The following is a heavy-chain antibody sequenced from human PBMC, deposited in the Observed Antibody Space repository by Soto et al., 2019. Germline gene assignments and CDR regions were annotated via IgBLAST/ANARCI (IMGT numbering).Heavy chain of an antibody. Sequence: PSETLSLTCTVSGGSISSGGYYWSWIRQHPGKGLEWIGYIYYSGNTYYNPSLKSRVTISVDTSKNQFSLKLSSVTAADTAVYYCATERDSSSYYFDYWGQGTLVTVSS. V-gene: IGHV4-31*03. CDR1: GGSISSGGYY. CDR2: IYYSGNT. D-gene: IGHD6-6*01. J-gene: IGHJ4*02. CDR3: ATERDSSSYYFDY.